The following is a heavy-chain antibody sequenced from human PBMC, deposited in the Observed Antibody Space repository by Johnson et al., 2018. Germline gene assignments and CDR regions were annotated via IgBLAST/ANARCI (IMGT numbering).Heavy chain of an antibody. V-gene: IGHV3-30*18. CDR1: GFTFSSYG. CDR3: AKDLVMDV. J-gene: IGHJ6*03. CDR2: ISYDGSNK. Sequence: QVQLVESGGGVVQPGRSLRLSCAASGFTFSSYGMHWVRQTPGKGLEWVAIISYDGSNKYYADSVKGRFTISRDNAKKSLYLQLNSLRAEDTALYYCAKDLVMDVWGKGTTVTVS.